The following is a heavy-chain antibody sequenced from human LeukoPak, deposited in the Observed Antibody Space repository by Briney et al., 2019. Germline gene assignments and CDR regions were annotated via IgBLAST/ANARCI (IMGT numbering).Heavy chain of an antibody. CDR3: ARAGPYYYFGMDV. Sequence: LETLPLTCTVSGGSISSYYWSWIRQPPGKGRECIGYIYYSGNTYYNPSLKSRVTMPVDTSKNQFSLKLSSVTAADTAVYYCARAGPYYYFGMDVWGQGTTVTVSS. CDR1: GGSISSYY. J-gene: IGHJ6*01. CDR2: IYYSGNT. V-gene: IGHV4-59*01.